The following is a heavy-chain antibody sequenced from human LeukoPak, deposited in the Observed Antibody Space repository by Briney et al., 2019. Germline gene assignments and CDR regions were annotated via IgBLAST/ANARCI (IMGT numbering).Heavy chain of an antibody. CDR3: ARTYSSGWYEGIDY. CDR1: GYTFTGYH. Sequence: ASVKVSCKASGYTFTGYHMHWIRQAPGQGFEWMGWINPNTGGTNYAQKFQGRVIMTRDTSISTAYMDLSSLRSDDTAVYYCARTYSSGWYEGIDYWGQGTPVTVSS. D-gene: IGHD6-19*01. V-gene: IGHV1-2*02. CDR2: INPNTGGT. J-gene: IGHJ4*02.